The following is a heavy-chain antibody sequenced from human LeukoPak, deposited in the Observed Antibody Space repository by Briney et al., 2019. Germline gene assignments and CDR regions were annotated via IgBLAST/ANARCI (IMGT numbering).Heavy chain of an antibody. D-gene: IGHD3-22*01. V-gene: IGHV5-51*01. CDR1: GYSFSNYW. CDR3: ARRLGGRSAYYATAIHFDF. Sequence: GESLKISCKGSGYSFSNYWIGWVRQMPGKGLEWMGIIFPDDSDIRYSPSFQGQVTISADKSTNTAYLQWSSLKASDTAIYYCARRLGGRSAYYATAIHFDFWGQGTLVTVSS. CDR2: IFPDDSDI. J-gene: IGHJ4*02.